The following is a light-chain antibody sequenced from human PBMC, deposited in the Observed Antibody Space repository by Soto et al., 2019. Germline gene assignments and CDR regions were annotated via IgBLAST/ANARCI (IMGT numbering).Light chain of an antibody. J-gene: IGKJ1*01. V-gene: IGKV1-5*03. Sequence: ILMRQSPSSLPASIGDRVKITCRASQDLGKWLAWYHQKPGKAPKLLIHKASTLSEGVPSRFSGFGSGTEYILTISDLQPDDFGTYFCEQYTSYWTFGQGTMVDIK. CDR2: KAS. CDR1: QDLGKW. CDR3: EQYTSYWT.